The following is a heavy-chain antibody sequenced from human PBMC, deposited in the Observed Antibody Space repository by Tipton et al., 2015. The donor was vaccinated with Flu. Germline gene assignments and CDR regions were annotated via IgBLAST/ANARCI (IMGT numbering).Heavy chain of an antibody. V-gene: IGHV4-39*07. CDR1: GGSISSSSYY. Sequence: TLSLTCTVSGGSISSSSYYWGWIRQPPGKGLEWIGRIYYSGSTYYNPSLKSRVTVSVDTSKNQCSLKLSSVTAADTAVDYCAREGSAGTFLYYYYGMDVWGQGTTATVSS. D-gene: IGHD6-13*01. CDR3: AREGSAGTFLYYYYGMDV. CDR2: IYYSGST. J-gene: IGHJ6*02.